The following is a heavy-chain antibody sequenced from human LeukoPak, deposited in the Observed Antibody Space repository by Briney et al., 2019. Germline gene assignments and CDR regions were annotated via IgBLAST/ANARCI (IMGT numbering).Heavy chain of an antibody. CDR3: AKGGPNYYDSSGYDY. CDR1: GFTFNTYA. Sequence: GGSLRLSCAASGFTFNTYAMSWVRQAPGKGLEWVSAISGSGGSTYYADSVKGRFTISRDNSKNTLYLQMNSLRAEDTAVYYCAKGGPNYYDSSGYDYWGQGTLVTVSS. CDR2: ISGSGGST. J-gene: IGHJ4*02. D-gene: IGHD3-22*01. V-gene: IGHV3-23*01.